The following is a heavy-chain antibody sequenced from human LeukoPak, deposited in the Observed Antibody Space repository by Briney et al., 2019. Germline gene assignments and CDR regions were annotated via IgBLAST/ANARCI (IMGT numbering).Heavy chain of an antibody. CDR1: GFTFSSYA. Sequence: GGSLRLSCSASGFTFSSYATHWVRQAPGKGLEYVSAISSNGGSTYYADSVKGRFTISRDNSKNTLYLQMSSLRAEDTAVYYCAPSPYYYESSGYSAWGQGTLVTVSS. V-gene: IGHV3-64D*06. D-gene: IGHD3-22*01. J-gene: IGHJ5*02. CDR2: ISSNGGST. CDR3: APSPYYYESSGYSA.